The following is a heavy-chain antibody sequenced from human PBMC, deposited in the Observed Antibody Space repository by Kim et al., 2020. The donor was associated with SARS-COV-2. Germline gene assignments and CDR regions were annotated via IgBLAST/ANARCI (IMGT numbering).Heavy chain of an antibody. V-gene: IGHV4-34*13. D-gene: IGHD6-13*01. J-gene: IGHJ6*03. CDR3: ARGRIAGNYYYYMDV. Sequence: PTLKSRVTISVDTSKNQFSLKLSSVTAADTAVYYCARGRIAGNYYYYMDVWGKGTTVTVSS.